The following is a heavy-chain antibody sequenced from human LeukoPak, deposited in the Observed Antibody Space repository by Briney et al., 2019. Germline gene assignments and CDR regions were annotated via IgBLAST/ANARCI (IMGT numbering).Heavy chain of an antibody. CDR2: IYYSGST. J-gene: IGHJ4*02. Sequence: SETLSLTCTVSGGSISSHYWSWIRQPPGKGLEWIGYIYYSGSTNYNPSLKSRVTISVDTSKNQFSLKLSSVTAADTAVYYCARAGTYYDSSGYFAAGFDYWGQGTLVTVSS. D-gene: IGHD3-22*01. CDR1: GGSISSHY. CDR3: ARAGTYYDSSGYFAAGFDY. V-gene: IGHV4-59*11.